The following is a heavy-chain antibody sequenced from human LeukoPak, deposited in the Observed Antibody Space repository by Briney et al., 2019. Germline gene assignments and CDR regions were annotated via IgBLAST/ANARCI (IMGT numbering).Heavy chain of an antibody. CDR3: ARGGSGYGDYYYFYGMDV. V-gene: IGHV3-48*02. CDR2: ISSSSSTI. J-gene: IGHJ6*02. Sequence: GGSLRLSCAGSGFTFSTYAMNWVRQAPGKGLEWVSYISSSSSTIYYAESVKGRFTISRDSAKNSLYLQMNSLRDEDTAVYYCARGGSGYGDYYYFYGMDVWGQGTTVTVSS. CDR1: GFTFSTYA. D-gene: IGHD3-22*01.